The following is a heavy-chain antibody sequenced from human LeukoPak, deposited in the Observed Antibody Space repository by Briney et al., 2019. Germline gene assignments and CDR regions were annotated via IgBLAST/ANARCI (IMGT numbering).Heavy chain of an antibody. Sequence: KSSETLSLTCTVSGDSFSSYYWSWIRQPPGKGLEWIGTIYYSGSTYYNPSLKSRVTISVDTSKNQFSLKLTSVTAADTAVYYCARSYGGHSVCDAFDIWGQGTMVTVSS. CDR1: GDSFSSYY. CDR3: ARSYGGHSVCDAFDI. D-gene: IGHD4-23*01. V-gene: IGHV4-59*04. CDR2: IYYSGST. J-gene: IGHJ3*02.